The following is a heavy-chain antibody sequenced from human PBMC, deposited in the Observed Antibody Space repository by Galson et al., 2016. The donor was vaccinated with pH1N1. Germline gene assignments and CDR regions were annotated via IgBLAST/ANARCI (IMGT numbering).Heavy chain of an antibody. J-gene: IGHJ3*02. CDR1: GYTFTGYY. Sequence: SVKVSCKASGYTFTGYYMHWVRQAPGQGLEWMGRINPNSGGTNYAQKFQGRVTMTRDTSISTAYMELSRLRSDDTAVDYCARVYSRGGTYDPDAFDIWGQGTMVTVPS. D-gene: IGHD1-26*01. CDR3: ARVYSRGGTYDPDAFDI. CDR2: INPNSGGT. V-gene: IGHV1-2*06.